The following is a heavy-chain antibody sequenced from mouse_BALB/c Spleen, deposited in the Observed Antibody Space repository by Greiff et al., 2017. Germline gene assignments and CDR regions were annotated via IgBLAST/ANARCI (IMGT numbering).Heavy chain of an antibody. D-gene: IGHD2-2*01. CDR3: ARVDYGYDDAMDY. Sequence: DVQLVESGGGLVKPGGSLKLSCAASGFTFSDYYMYWVRQTPEKRLEWVATISDGGSYTYYPDSVKGRFTISRDNAKNNLYLQMSSLKSEDTAMYYCARVDYGYDDAMDYWGQGTSVTVSS. CDR1: GFTFSDYY. CDR2: ISDGGSYT. J-gene: IGHJ4*01. V-gene: IGHV5-4*02.